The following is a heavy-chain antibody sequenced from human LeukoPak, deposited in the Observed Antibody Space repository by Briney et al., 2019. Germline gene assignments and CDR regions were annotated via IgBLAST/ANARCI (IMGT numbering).Heavy chain of an antibody. V-gene: IGHV4-34*01. CDR2: INHSGST. CDR1: GGSFSGYY. J-gene: IGHJ4*02. D-gene: IGHD2-15*01. CDR3: ARAGCSGGSCFDY. Sequence: SETLSLTCAVYGGSFSGYYWSWIRQPPGKGLEWIGEINHSGSTNYNPSLKSRVTISVDTSKNQFSLKLSSVTAADTAVYYCARAGCSGGSCFDYWGQGTLVTVSS.